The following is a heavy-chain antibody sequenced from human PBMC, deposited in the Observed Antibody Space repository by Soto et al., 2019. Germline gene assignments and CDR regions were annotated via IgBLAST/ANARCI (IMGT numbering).Heavy chain of an antibody. CDR3: AKDMVRGVIPPILDY. Sequence: ETLSLTCTVSGGSISSGDYYWTWIRQAPGKGLEWVSAISGSGGSTYYADSVKGRFTISRDNSKNTLYLQMNSLRAEDTAVYYCAKDMVRGVIPPILDYWGQGTLVTVSS. D-gene: IGHD3-10*01. CDR1: GGSISSGDYY. J-gene: IGHJ4*02. CDR2: ISGSGGST. V-gene: IGHV3-23*01.